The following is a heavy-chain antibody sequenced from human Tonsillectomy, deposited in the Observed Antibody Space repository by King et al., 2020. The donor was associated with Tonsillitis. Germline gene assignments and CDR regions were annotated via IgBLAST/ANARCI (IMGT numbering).Heavy chain of an antibody. CDR2: IKQDGSEK. CDR3: ARDRAITIYYYYGMDV. J-gene: IGHJ6*02. Sequence: VQLVESGGGLVQPGGSLRLSCAASGFTFTSYWMTWVRQAPGKGLEWVANIKQDGSEKYYMDSVKGRFNISRDNAKTSLYLQMNSLRAEDTAVYYFARDRAITIYYYYGMDVWGQGTTVTVSS. D-gene: IGHD3-9*01. V-gene: IGHV3-7*01. CDR1: GFTFTSYW.